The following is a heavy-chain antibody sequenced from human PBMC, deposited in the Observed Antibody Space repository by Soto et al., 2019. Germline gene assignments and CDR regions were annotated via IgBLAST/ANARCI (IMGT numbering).Heavy chain of an antibody. CDR1: GGSISSYY. V-gene: IGHV4-59*01. J-gene: IGHJ4*02. D-gene: IGHD4-17*01. CDR2: IYYSGST. Sequence: QVQLQESGPGLVKPSETLSLTCTASGGSISSYYWSWIRQPPGKGLEWLAYIYYSGSTNYNPSLKSRVTISVDTSKNQFSLKLSSVTAADTAVYYCARRYGASFDYWGQGTLVTVSS. CDR3: ARRYGASFDY.